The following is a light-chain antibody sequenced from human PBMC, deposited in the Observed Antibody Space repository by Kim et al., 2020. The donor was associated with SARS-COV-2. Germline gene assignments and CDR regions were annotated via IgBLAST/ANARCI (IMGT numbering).Light chain of an antibody. CDR3: MLGTHWSVFT. V-gene: IGKV2-30*01. J-gene: IGKJ3*01. CDR1: QRLAYRVRTTC. CDR2: KMS. Sequence: SMSCRSSQRLAYRVRTTCLNWFQQRTGQSPRRLIYKMSHRDSGVPDRYGGIESGTDFTLKISTVEAEDVGVYYSMLGTHWSVFTLGPGTKGEIK.